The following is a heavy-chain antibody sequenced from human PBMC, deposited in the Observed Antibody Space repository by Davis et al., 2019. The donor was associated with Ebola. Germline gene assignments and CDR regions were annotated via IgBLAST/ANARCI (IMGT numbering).Heavy chain of an antibody. Sequence: MPSETLSLTCTVNRGFFGDYYWTWIRQSPGTGLEWIGEINHVGISHVGNTKYNPTLKNRLAISADTSKRQFYLQLSSVTAADTGVYYCAIGNKVQGWGSNFFWGMDVWGQGTAVSVS. V-gene: IGHV4-34*01. CDR1: RGFFGDYY. J-gene: IGHJ6*02. CDR2: INHVGISHVGNT. CDR3: AIGNKVQGWGSNFFWGMDV. D-gene: IGHD3-16*01.